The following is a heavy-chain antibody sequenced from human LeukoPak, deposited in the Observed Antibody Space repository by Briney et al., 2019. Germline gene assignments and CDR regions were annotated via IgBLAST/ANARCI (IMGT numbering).Heavy chain of an antibody. Sequence: GGSLSLSFSASGFTFPSYSMNWVRPAPGKGLGWGSSIISSSNYIYYADSVKGRFTISRDNAKNSLYLQMNTLRAEDTAVYYCARETRAKDFWSGYYTGHDAFDIWGQGTMVTVSS. J-gene: IGHJ3*02. V-gene: IGHV3-21*01. D-gene: IGHD3-3*01. CDR2: IISSSNYI. CDR1: GFTFPSYS. CDR3: ARETRAKDFWSGYYTGHDAFDI.